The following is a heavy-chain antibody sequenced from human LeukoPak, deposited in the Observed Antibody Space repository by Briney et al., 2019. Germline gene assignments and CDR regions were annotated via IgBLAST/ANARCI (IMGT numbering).Heavy chain of an antibody. CDR3: AKAMGYYYDSSGYNEGYYFDY. V-gene: IGHV3-9*01. CDR2: ISWNSGSI. J-gene: IGHJ4*02. Sequence: GRSLRLSCAASGFTFDDYAMHWVRQAPGKGLEWVSGISWNSGSIGYADPVKGRFTISRDNAKNSLYLQMNSLRAEDTALYYCAKAMGYYYDSSGYNEGYYFDYWGQGTLVTVSS. D-gene: IGHD3-22*01. CDR1: GFTFDDYA.